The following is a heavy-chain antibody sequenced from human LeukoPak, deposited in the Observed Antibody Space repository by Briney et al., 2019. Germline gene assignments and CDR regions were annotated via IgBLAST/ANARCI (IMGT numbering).Heavy chain of an antibody. Sequence: SETLSLTCTVSGGSISNYYWSWIRQPPGKGLEWIGFVHSSGSTNYSPSLKSRVTISVDMSKNQFSLKVNSVAAADTAVYYCARYYNARTLDYWGQGTLVIVSS. CDR2: VHSSGST. V-gene: IGHV4-59*01. CDR1: GGSISNYY. CDR3: ARYYNARTLDY. D-gene: IGHD3-10*01. J-gene: IGHJ4*02.